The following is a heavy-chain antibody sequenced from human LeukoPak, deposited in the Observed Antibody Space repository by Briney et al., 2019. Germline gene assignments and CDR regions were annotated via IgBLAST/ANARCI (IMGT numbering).Heavy chain of an antibody. D-gene: IGHD2-2*02. V-gene: IGHV4-38-2*01. CDR2: IYHSGST. Sequence: PSETLSLTCAASGYSISSGYYWGWIRQPPGKGLEWIGSIYHSGSTYYNPSLKSRVTISVVTSKNQFSLKLSSVTAADTAVYYCVAIQSRDDSGVGYWGQGTLVTVSS. CDR3: VAIQSRDDSGVGY. CDR1: GYSISSGYY. J-gene: IGHJ4*02.